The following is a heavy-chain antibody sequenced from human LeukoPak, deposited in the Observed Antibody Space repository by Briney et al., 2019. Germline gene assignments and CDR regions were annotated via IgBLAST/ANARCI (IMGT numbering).Heavy chain of an antibody. J-gene: IGHJ4*02. CDR1: GYSFTAFY. V-gene: IGHV1-2*02. Sequence: ASVKVSCKTSGYSFTAFYIRWVRQAPGQGLEWMGWIHPRRGDTNYAQKFQGRVTMTRDASISTAYLDLSSLRSDDTAVYYCARDGDYGTGSYYRGCIDSWGQGTPVTVSP. CDR2: IHPRRGDT. CDR3: ARDGDYGTGSYYRGCIDS. D-gene: IGHD3-10*01.